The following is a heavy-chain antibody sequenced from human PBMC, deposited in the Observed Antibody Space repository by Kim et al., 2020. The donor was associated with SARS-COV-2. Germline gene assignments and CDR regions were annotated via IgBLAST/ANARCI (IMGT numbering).Heavy chain of an antibody. CDR3: ASLGGSSWYGGY. D-gene: IGHD6-13*01. CDR2: INSDGSST. V-gene: IGHV3-74*01. J-gene: IGHJ4*02. CDR1: GFTFSSYW. Sequence: GGSLRLSCAASGFTFSSYWMHWVRQAPGKGLVWVSRINSDGSSTSYADSVKGRFTISRDNAKNTLYLQMNSLRAEDTAVYYCASLGGSSWYGGYWGQGTLVPVSS.